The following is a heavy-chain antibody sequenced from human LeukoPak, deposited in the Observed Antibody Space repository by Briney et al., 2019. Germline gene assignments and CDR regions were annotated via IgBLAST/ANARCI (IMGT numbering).Heavy chain of an antibody. CDR1: GGTFSSYA. J-gene: IGHJ4*02. CDR2: IIPILGIA. Sequence: SVKVSCKASGGTFSSYAISWVRQAPGQGLEWMGRIIPILGIANYAQKFQGRVTMTRDTSTSTVYMELSSLRSEDTAVYYCSVHSYGYKDHYWGQGTLVTVSS. V-gene: IGHV1-69*04. D-gene: IGHD5-18*01. CDR3: SVHSYGYKDHY.